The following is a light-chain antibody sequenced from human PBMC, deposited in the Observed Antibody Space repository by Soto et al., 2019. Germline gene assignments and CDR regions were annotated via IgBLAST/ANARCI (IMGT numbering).Light chain of an antibody. Sequence: PGERATRSCRASRTVDGNYLAWYQQKPGQPPRLISHDASNRATGIPARFSGSGSGTDFTLTISRLEPEDSAVYYCQQSGRPFGQGTKVDIK. CDR2: DAS. V-gene: IGKV3-20*01. CDR3: QQSGRP. J-gene: IGKJ1*01. CDR1: RTVDGNY.